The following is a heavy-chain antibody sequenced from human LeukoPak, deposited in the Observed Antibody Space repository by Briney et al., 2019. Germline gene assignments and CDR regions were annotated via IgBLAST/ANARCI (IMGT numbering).Heavy chain of an antibody. J-gene: IGHJ6*02. CDR3: AKDPRAKVPYYGMDV. D-gene: IGHD2-2*01. Sequence: PGGSLRLSCAASGFTFDDYAMHWVRQAPGKGLEWVSLISGDGGSTYYADSVKGRFTVSRDNSKNSLYLQMNSLTTEDTALYYCAKDPRAKVPYYGMDVWGQGTTVTVSS. CDR1: GFTFDDYA. CDR2: ISGDGGST. V-gene: IGHV3-43*02.